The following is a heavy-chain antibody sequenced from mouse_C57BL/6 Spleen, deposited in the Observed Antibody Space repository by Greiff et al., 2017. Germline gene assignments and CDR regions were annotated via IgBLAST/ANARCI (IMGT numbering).Heavy chain of an antibody. J-gene: IGHJ2*01. CDR1: GYSITSGYY. D-gene: IGHD1-1*01. CDR3: AIYLSSYYFDD. Sequence: EVKLMESGPGLVKPSQSLSLTCSVTGYSITSGYYWNWIRQFPGNKLEWMGYISYDGSNNYNPSLKNRISITRDTSKNQFFLKLNSVTTEDTATYYCAIYLSSYYFDDWGQGTTLTVSS. V-gene: IGHV3-6*01. CDR2: ISYDGSN.